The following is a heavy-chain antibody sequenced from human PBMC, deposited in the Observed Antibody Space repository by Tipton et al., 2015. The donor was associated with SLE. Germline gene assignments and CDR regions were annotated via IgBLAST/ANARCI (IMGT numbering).Heavy chain of an antibody. CDR2: ISYDGSNK. V-gene: IGHV3-30*04. D-gene: IGHD3-10*01. Sequence: SLRLSCAASGFTFSSYAMHWVRQAPGKGLEWVAVISYDGSNKYYADSVKGRFTISRDNSKNTLYLQMNSLRAEDTAVYYCARDPNYYGSRSPLDIWGQGTMVTVSS. CDR1: GFTFSSYA. J-gene: IGHJ3*02. CDR3: ARDPNYYGSRSPLDI.